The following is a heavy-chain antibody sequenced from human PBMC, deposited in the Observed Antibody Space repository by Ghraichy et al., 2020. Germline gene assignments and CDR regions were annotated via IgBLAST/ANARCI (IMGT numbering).Heavy chain of an antibody. CDR1: GDSISRSRSH. J-gene: IGHJ3*01. D-gene: IGHD1-26*01. V-gene: IGHV4-61*02. CDR3: ARDVQWELLSAAFDL. CDR2: GSSSGST. Sequence: SETLSLTCTVAGDSISRSRSHWSWIRQPAGKGLEWIGRGSSSGSTIYNPSRENRVSISMDTSKNHFSLNLRSVTATDTARYYCARDVQWELLSAAFDLWGQGTMVTVSS.